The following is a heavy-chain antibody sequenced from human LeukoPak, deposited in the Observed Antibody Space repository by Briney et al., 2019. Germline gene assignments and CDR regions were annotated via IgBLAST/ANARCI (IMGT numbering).Heavy chain of an antibody. CDR3: AREEASSTREYGMDV. CDR1: GFTFSSYS. D-gene: IGHD2-2*01. CDR2: ISSSSSYI. Sequence: GGSLRLSCAASGFTFSSYSMNWVRQAPGKGLEWVSSISSSSSYIYYADSVKGPFTISRDNAKNSLYLQMNSLRAEDTAVYYCAREEASSTREYGMDVWGQGTTVTVSS. V-gene: IGHV3-21*01. J-gene: IGHJ6*02.